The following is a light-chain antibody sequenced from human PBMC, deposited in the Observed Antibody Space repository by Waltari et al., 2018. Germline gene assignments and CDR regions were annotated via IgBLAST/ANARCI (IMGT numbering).Light chain of an antibody. V-gene: IGKV1-5*03. Sequence: DIQITQSPSTLSASVADRVSITCRASQSISNWLAWYQQKPGKAPKLLIYKASNLENGVPSRFSGSGFGTEFTLTISSLQPDDFATYYCQQYNINSPFAFGPGTKVDIK. CDR1: QSISNW. J-gene: IGKJ3*01. CDR3: QQYNINSPFA. CDR2: KAS.